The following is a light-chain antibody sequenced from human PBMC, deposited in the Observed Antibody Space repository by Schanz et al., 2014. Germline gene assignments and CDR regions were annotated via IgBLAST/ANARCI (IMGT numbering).Light chain of an antibody. V-gene: IGLV2-14*01. CDR2: DVS. J-gene: IGLJ1*01. CDR1: SSDVGGYNY. Sequence: QSALTQPASVSGSPGQSITISCTGPSSDVGGYNYVSWYQQHPGKAPKLMIYDVSNRPSGVSNRFSGSKSGNTASLTISGLQAEDEADYYCRSYTSSGAYVFGSGTKLTVL. CDR3: RSYTSSGAYV.